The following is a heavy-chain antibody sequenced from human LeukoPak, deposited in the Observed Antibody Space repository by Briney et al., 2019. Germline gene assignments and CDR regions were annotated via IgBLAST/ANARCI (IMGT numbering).Heavy chain of an antibody. D-gene: IGHD5-24*01. CDR2: ISSSSSTI. CDR1: GFTFSSYS. Sequence: GGSLRLSCAASGFTFSSYSMNWVRQAPGKGLEWVSYISSSSSTIYYADSVKGRFTISRDNAKNSLYLQMNSLRAEDTAVYYCARDGITLGSDYWGQGTLVTVPS. J-gene: IGHJ4*02. CDR3: ARDGITLGSDY. V-gene: IGHV3-48*04.